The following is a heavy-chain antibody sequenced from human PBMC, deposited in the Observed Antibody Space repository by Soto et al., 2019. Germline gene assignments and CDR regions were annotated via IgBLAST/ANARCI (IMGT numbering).Heavy chain of an antibody. J-gene: IGHJ4*03. CDR3: ARDTGLAPTVWGY. Sequence: ASVKVACKASGYAFTSYGISWVRQAPGQGLEWMGWIGAYNGNTNYAQKLQGRVTLTTDTSTSTAYMELRSLRSDDTALYYCARDTGLAPTVWGYWGHGTKVTVSS. V-gene: IGHV1-18*04. CDR2: IGAYNGNT. CDR1: GYAFTSYG. D-gene: IGHD7-27*01.